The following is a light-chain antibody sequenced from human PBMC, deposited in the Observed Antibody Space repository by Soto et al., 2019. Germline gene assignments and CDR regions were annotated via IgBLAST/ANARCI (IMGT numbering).Light chain of an antibody. Sequence: SALAQPASVSGSPGQSITISCTGSSSDGGGYDYVSWYQQHPGKAPKPVLYGVNNRPSGVSNRFSGSKSGNPASLTISGLQAEDEAEYYCSSSTTSITHHVFGAGTKVTVL. CDR1: SSDGGGYDY. CDR3: SSSTTSITHHV. CDR2: GVN. J-gene: IGLJ1*01. V-gene: IGLV2-14*01.